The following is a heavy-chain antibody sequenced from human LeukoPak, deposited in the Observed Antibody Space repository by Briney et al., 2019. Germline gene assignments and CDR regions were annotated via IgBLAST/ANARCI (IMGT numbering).Heavy chain of an antibody. Sequence: PSQTLSLTCAVYGGSFSGYYRSWIRQPPRKGLEWIGEINHSGSTNYNPSLKSLVTISVDTSKNQFSLKLSSVTAADTAVYYCARGMYDYGDYEGHSRYYYYMDVWGKGTTVTVSS. D-gene: IGHD4-17*01. V-gene: IGHV4-34*01. J-gene: IGHJ6*03. CDR3: ARGMYDYGDYEGHSRYYYYMDV. CDR2: INHSGST. CDR1: GGSFSGYY.